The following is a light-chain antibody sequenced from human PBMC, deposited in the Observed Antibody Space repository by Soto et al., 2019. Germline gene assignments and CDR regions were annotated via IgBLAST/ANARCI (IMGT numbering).Light chain of an antibody. Sequence: QAVVTQEPSLTVSPGGKVTLTCASSTGAVTSGYYPNWFQQKPGQAPRALIYGASNKHSWTPARFSGSLLGGKAALTLSGVQPEDEAEYYCLLYCGGAHVVLGGGTKLTVL. CDR2: GAS. J-gene: IGLJ2*01. CDR3: LLYCGGAHVV. V-gene: IGLV7-43*01. CDR1: TGAVTSGYY.